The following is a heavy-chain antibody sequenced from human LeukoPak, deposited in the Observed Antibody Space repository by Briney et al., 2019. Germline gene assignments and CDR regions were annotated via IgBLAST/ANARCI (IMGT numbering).Heavy chain of an antibody. J-gene: IGHJ5*02. CDR2: IYYSGST. D-gene: IGHD1-1*01. CDR3: ARALATTGGDNWFDP. CDR1: GGSISSYY. Sequence: SETLSLTYTVSGGSISSYYWSWIRQPPGKRLEWIGYIYYSGSTNYNPSLKSRVIISLDTSKNHLSLKLSSVTAADTAVYYCARALATTGGDNWFDPWGQGTLVTVSS. V-gene: IGHV4-59*01.